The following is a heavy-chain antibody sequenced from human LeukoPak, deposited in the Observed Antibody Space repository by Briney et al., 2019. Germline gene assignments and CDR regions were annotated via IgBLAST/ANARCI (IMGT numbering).Heavy chain of an antibody. CDR3: AKDLGDDPI. J-gene: IGHJ3*02. CDR1: GLTFNSYA. D-gene: IGHD2-21*01. Sequence: GGSLRLSCAASGLTFNSYAMSWVRQAPGKGLEWVSGINYSGYGTYYADSVKGRFTISRDNSKNTLYLQMNSLRAEDTALYYCAKDLGDDPIWGQGTMVTVSS. V-gene: IGHV3-23*01. CDR2: INYSGYGT.